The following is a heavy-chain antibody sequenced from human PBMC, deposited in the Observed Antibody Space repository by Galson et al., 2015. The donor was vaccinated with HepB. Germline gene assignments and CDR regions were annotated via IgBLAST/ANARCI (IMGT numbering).Heavy chain of an antibody. Sequence: TLSLTCAVSGGSISSGGYSWSWIRQPPGKGLEWIGYIYHSGSTYYNPSLKSRVTISVDRSKNQFSLKLSSVTAADTAVYYCARGSHHGGYSYGYVFDYWGQGTLVTVSS. D-gene: IGHD5-18*01. CDR2: IYHSGST. CDR3: ARGSHHGGYSYGYVFDY. V-gene: IGHV4-30-2*01. J-gene: IGHJ4*02. CDR1: GGSISSGGYS.